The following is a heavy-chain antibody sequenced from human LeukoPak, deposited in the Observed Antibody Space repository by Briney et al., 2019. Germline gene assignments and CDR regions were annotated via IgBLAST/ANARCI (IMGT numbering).Heavy chain of an antibody. CDR3: ASSGYYFYFHS. D-gene: IGHD3-22*01. V-gene: IGHV4-39*01. J-gene: IGHJ4*02. CDR1: GASISSTNYY. Sequence: SETLSLTCTVSGASISSTNYYWGWIRQPPGKGLEWIGSLYYSGGTYYNSSLKSRATIFVDTSKSQFSLSLGSVTAADTAVYYCASSGYYFYFHSWGQGTLVTVSS. CDR2: LYYSGGT.